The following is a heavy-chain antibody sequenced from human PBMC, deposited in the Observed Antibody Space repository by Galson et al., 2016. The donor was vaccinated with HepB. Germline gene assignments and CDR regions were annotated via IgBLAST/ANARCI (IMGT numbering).Heavy chain of an antibody. CDR3: ARGVPYYDFWSGKPFDY. Sequence: SLRLSCAASGFNVSSNYMNWVRQAPGKGLEWVSVINAGGSTYYADSVTGRFTISRDSSKNTLYFQMNSLRAEDTAMYYCARGVPYYDFWSGKPFDYWGQGTLVTVSS. CDR1: GFNVSSNY. D-gene: IGHD3-3*01. V-gene: IGHV3-66*02. CDR2: INAGGST. J-gene: IGHJ4*02.